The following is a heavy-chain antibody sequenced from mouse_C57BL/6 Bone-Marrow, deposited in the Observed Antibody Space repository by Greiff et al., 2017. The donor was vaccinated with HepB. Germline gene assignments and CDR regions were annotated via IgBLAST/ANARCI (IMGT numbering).Heavy chain of an antibody. CDR3: ARSYVFDY. J-gene: IGHJ2*01. Sequence: VKVVESGPELVKPGASVKISCKASGYAFSSSWMNWVKQRPGKGLEWIGRIYPGDGDTNYNGKFKGKATLTADKSSSTAYMQLSSLTSEDSAVYFCARSYVFDYWGQGTTLTVSS. D-gene: IGHD1-1*01. V-gene: IGHV1-82*01. CDR1: GYAFSSSW. CDR2: IYPGDGDT.